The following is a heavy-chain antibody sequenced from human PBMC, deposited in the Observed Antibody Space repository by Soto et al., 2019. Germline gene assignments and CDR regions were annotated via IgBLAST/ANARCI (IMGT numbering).Heavy chain of an antibody. Sequence: GGSLRLSCAASGFTFDDYAMHWVRQAPGKGLEWVSGISWNSGSIGYADSVKGRFTISRDNAKNSLYLQMNSLRAEDTALYYCAKVGCSSTSCPADYWGQGTLVTVSS. CDR1: GFTFDDYA. V-gene: IGHV3-9*01. J-gene: IGHJ4*02. CDR3: AKVGCSSTSCPADY. D-gene: IGHD2-2*01. CDR2: ISWNSGSI.